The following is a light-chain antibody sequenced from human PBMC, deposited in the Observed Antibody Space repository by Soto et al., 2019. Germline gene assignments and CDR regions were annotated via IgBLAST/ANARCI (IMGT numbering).Light chain of an antibody. CDR3: AAWDDSLSVYV. J-gene: IGLJ1*01. CDR1: SSNIGSNT. V-gene: IGLV1-44*01. Sequence: QSVLTQPPSASGTPGQRVTISCSGSSSNIGSNTVNWYQQLPGTAPKLLIYSNNQRPSGVPDRFSDSKSGTSASLAISGLRSEDEADYYCAAWDDSLSVYVFGTGTKVTVL. CDR2: SNN.